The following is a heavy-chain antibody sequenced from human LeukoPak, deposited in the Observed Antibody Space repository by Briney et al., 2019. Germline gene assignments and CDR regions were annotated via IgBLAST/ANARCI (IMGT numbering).Heavy chain of an antibody. CDR2: IYYSGST. D-gene: IGHD3-3*01. V-gene: IGHV4-59*08. J-gene: IGHJ5*02. CDR3: ARIYDFWSGYHTGPLFDP. CDR1: GGSISSYY. Sequence: SETLSLTCTVSGGSISSYYWSWIRQPPGKGLEWIGYIYYSGSTNYNPSLKSRVTISVDTSKNQFSLKLSSVTAADTAVYYCARIYDFWSGYHTGPLFDPWGQGTLVTVSS.